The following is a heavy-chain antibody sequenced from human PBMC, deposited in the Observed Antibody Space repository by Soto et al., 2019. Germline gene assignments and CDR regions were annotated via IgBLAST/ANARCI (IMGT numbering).Heavy chain of an antibody. CDR1: GFTFSSYG. Sequence: QVQLVESGGGVVQPGRSLRLSCAASGFTFSSYGMHWVRQAPGKGLEWVAVISYDGSNKYYADSVKGRFTNSRDNSKNTLYLQMNSLRAEDTAVYYCAKDLYSSSWYSYDVGMDVWGQGTTVTVSS. D-gene: IGHD6-13*01. V-gene: IGHV3-30*18. CDR2: ISYDGSNK. CDR3: AKDLYSSSWYSYDVGMDV. J-gene: IGHJ6*02.